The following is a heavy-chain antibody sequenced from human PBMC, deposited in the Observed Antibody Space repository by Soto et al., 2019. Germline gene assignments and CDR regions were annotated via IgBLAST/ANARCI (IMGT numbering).Heavy chain of an antibody. V-gene: IGHV4-4*07. CDR1: GHSISADY. CDR2: VDASGNT. Sequence: HVQLQESCPGLVKASETLSLSCTVSGHSISADYWSWIRQPAGKRLEWIGRVDASGNTNYNPSLTSRVTLSVDTSKNQVFLKVRSVTAADTAMYFCARDVGGSVVPHWFDPWGQGALVTVSS. D-gene: IGHD3-22*01. J-gene: IGHJ5*02. CDR3: ARDVGGSVVPHWFDP.